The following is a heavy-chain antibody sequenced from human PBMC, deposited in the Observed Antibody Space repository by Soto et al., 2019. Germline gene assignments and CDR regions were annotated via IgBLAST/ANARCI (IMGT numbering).Heavy chain of an antibody. D-gene: IGHD2-8*02. CDR1: GFSVNNNY. Sequence: EVQLVESGGDLVQPGGSLRLSCAASGFSVNNNYLTWVRQAPGKGLEWVSLIYGGGDTYYADSVKNRFTISSDSSTNTLLLQMNSLRAEETAVYYCGSACTCPGSYYAGGVSRYLDLWGRGTVRTVSS. V-gene: IGHV3-66*01. CDR2: IYGGGDT. CDR3: GSACTCPGSYYAGGVSRYLDL. J-gene: IGHJ2*01.